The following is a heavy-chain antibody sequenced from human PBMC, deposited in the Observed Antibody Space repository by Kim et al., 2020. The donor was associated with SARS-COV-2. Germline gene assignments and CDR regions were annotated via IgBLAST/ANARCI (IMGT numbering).Heavy chain of an antibody. CDR3: ARGRFYNYGMDV. CDR2: TYYRSKWDN. J-gene: IGHJ6*02. Sequence: SQTLSLTCAISRDSVSSNSAAWHWIRQSPSRGLEWLGRTYYRSKWDNDYAVSVKSRITINLDTSKNQFSLQLNSMTPEDTAVYYCARGRFYNYGMDVWGQGTTVTVSS. CDR1: RDSVSSNSAA. V-gene: IGHV6-1*01.